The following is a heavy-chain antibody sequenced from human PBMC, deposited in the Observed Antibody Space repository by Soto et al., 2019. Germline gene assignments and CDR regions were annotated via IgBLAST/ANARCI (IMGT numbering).Heavy chain of an antibody. D-gene: IGHD6-13*01. Sequence: GGSLRLSCAASGFTFSSYAMSWVRQAPGKGLEWVSAISGSGGSTYYADSVKGRFTISRDNSKNTLYLQMNSLRAEDTAVYYCAKARFPRRGSIAAAGPTFDYWGQGTLVTVSS. CDR2: ISGSGGST. CDR3: AKARFPRRGSIAAAGPTFDY. V-gene: IGHV3-23*01. J-gene: IGHJ4*02. CDR1: GFTFSSYA.